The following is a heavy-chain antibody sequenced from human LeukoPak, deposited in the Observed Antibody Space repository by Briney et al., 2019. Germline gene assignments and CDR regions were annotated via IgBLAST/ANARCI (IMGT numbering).Heavy chain of an antibody. D-gene: IGHD6-13*01. Sequence: GESLRLSCAASGCTFSSYAMSWVRQAPGKGLEWVSAISGSGGSTYYADSVKGRFTISSDNSKNTLYLQMNSLSAEDTAVYYSAKDRSSSWRTLYNWFDPWGQGTLVTVSS. V-gene: IGHV3-23*01. CDR3: AKDRSSSWRTLYNWFDP. J-gene: IGHJ5*02. CDR1: GCTFSSYA. CDR2: ISGSGGST.